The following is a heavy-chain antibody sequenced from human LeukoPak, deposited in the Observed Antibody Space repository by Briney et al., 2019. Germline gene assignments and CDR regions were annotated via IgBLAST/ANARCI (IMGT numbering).Heavy chain of an antibody. J-gene: IGHJ3*02. CDR3: ARPTSSSWYSWAFDI. CDR1: GFTFSSYW. D-gene: IGHD6-13*01. V-gene: IGHV3-7*01. Sequence: GGSLRLSCAASGFTFSSYWMSWVRQAPGKGLEWVANIKQDGREKYYVDSVKGRFTISRDNTKNSLYVQMNSLRAEDTAVYYCARPTSSSWYSWAFDIWGQGTMVTVSS. CDR2: IKQDGREK.